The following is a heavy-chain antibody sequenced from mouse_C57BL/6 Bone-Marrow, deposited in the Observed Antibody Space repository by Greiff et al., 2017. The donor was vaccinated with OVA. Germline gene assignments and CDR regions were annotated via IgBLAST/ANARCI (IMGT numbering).Heavy chain of an antibody. D-gene: IGHD2-4*01. Sequence: EVQLVESGGGLVQPGGSLSLSCAASGFTFTDYYMSWVRQPPGKALEWLGFIRNKANGYTTEYSASVKGRFTISRDNSQSILYLQMNALRAEDSATYYCARFLYDYEDYYAMDYWGQGTSVTVSS. V-gene: IGHV7-3*01. J-gene: IGHJ4*01. CDR3: ARFLYDYEDYYAMDY. CDR2: IRNKANGYTT. CDR1: GFTFTDYY.